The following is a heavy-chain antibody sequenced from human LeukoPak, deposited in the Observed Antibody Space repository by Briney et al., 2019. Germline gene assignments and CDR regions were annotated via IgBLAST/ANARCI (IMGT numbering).Heavy chain of an antibody. CDR1: GFTFSSYW. V-gene: IGHV3-7*01. CDR2: IKQDGSEK. D-gene: IGHD3-10*01. Sequence: PGGSLRLSCAASGFTFSSYWMSWVRQAPGKGLEWVANIKQDGSEKYYVDSVKGRFTISRDNAKNSLYLQMNSLRAEDTAVYYCARFSMVRGVIISYYYYGMDVWGQGTTVTVSS. J-gene: IGHJ6*02. CDR3: ARFSMVRGVIISYYYYGMDV.